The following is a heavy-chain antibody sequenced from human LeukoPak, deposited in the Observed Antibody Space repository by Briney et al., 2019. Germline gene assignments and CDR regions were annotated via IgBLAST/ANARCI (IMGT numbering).Heavy chain of an antibody. V-gene: IGHV3-21*01. CDR1: GFTFSSYG. D-gene: IGHD6-13*01. J-gene: IGHJ6*02. CDR3: ARNIAAASGYYYGMDV. Sequence: PGGSLRLSCAASGFTFSSYGINWVRQAPGKGLEWVSSISSSSSYIYYADSVKGRYTISRDNAKNSLYLQMNSLRAEDTAVYYCARNIAAASGYYYGMDVWGQGTTVTVSS. CDR2: ISSSSSYI.